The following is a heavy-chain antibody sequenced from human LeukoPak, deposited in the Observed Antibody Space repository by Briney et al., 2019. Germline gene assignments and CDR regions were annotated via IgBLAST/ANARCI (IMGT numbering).Heavy chain of an antibody. CDR3: ARDPGSCSSTSCYRWLVDY. V-gene: IGHV3-21*01. Sequence: PGGSLRLSCAASGFTFSSYSMNWVRQAPGKGLEWVSSISSSSSYIYYADSVKGRFTISRDNAKNLLYLQMNSLRAEDTAVYYCARDPGSCSSTSCYRWLVDYWGQGTLVTVSS. D-gene: IGHD2-2*02. J-gene: IGHJ4*02. CDR2: ISSSSSYI. CDR1: GFTFSSYS.